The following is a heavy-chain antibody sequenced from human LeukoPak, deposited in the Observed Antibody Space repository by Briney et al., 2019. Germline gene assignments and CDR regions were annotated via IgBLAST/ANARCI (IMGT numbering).Heavy chain of an antibody. Sequence: ASVKVSCKASGYTFTGYYIHWVRQAPGQGLEWMGWINPSSGGTNYPQNFQGRVTMTRDTSLSTAYMEVSGLRSDDTAVYYRARGVVAATFYYYMDVWGKGTTVTVSS. V-gene: IGHV1-2*02. D-gene: IGHD2-15*01. CDR2: INPSSGGT. J-gene: IGHJ6*03. CDR3: ARGVVAATFYYYMDV. CDR1: GYTFTGYY.